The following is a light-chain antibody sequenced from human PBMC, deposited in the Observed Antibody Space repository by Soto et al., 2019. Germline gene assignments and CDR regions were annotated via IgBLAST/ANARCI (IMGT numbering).Light chain of an antibody. CDR1: QSISNF. Sequence: DIQMTQSPSSLSVSARDRVTITCRASQSISNFLNWYQQKPGQAPKLLISSASNAQSGVPSRFSGRGSGTEFTLTISGLQPEDSASYCCQQSYNFPRTFGQGTKVDNK. CDR2: SAS. V-gene: IGKV1-39*01. J-gene: IGKJ1*01. CDR3: QQSYNFPRT.